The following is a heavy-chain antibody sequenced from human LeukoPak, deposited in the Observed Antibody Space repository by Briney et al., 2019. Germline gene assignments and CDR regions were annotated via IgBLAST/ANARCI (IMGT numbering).Heavy chain of an antibody. CDR1: GFTFSSYW. Sequence: GGSLRLTCAASGFTFSSYWMHWVRQAPGKGLVWVSRINSDGSSTSYADSVKGRFTISRDNAKNTLYLQMNSLRAEDTAVYYCARGRGDSSSWYFDYWGQGSLVTVSS. J-gene: IGHJ4*02. D-gene: IGHD6-13*01. CDR3: ARGRGDSSSWYFDY. CDR2: INSDGSST. V-gene: IGHV3-74*01.